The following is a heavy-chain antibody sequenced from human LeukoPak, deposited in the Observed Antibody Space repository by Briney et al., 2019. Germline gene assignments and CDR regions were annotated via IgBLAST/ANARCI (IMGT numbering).Heavy chain of an antibody. D-gene: IGHD4-17*01. CDR1: GYSFTSYW. Sequence: GESLKISCKGSGYSFTSYWIGWVRQMPGKGLEWMGIIYPGDSDTRNSPSFQGQVTISADKSISTAYLQWSSLKASDTAMYYCATSRWGDYGDYISDYWGQGTLVTVSS. CDR3: ATSRWGDYGDYISDY. CDR2: IYPGDSDT. V-gene: IGHV5-51*01. J-gene: IGHJ4*02.